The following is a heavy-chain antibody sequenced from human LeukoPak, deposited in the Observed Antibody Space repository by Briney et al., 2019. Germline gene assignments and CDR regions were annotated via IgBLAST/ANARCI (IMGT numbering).Heavy chain of an antibody. V-gene: IGHV3-66*01. CDR3: ARIPHSGGYPYLY. Sequence: GGSLRLAWAAYGFTVSRTYVGWVRLAAGEGLGWDPVIYGGVSTYYEASGKGGFTISRDNSKNTLCLQITSLRAEATVLFYGARIPHSGGYPYLYCGEGTLVSASS. J-gene: IGHJ4*02. CDR2: IYGGVST. CDR1: GFTVSRTY. D-gene: IGHD3-22*01.